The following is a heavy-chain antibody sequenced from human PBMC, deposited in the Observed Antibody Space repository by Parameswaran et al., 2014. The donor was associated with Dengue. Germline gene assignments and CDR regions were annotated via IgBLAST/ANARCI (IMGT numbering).Heavy chain of an antibody. J-gene: IGHJ2*01. Sequence: WIRQPPGKGLEWIGSISYSGITYYNPSLKSRVTISEDTSKNQFSLKLISVTVADTAVYYCARWLNWYFDLWGRGTLVTVSS. D-gene: IGHD6-19*01. CDR3: ARWLNWYFDL. V-gene: IGHV4-39*01. CDR2: ISYSGIT.